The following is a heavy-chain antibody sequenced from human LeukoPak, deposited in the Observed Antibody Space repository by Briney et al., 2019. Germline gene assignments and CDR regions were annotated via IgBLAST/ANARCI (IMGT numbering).Heavy chain of an antibody. CDR3: AKDSGYDYMDS. CDR2: ITGLGGST. Sequence: GGSLRLSCAASGFTFRDYAMSWVRQAPGEGLEWVSSITGLGGSTFYADSVKGRFTFSRDNSNNMLYLQMNSLRTDDTAVYYCAKDSGYDYMDSWGQGTVVIVSS. V-gene: IGHV3-23*01. CDR1: GFTFRDYA. D-gene: IGHD5-12*01. J-gene: IGHJ4*02.